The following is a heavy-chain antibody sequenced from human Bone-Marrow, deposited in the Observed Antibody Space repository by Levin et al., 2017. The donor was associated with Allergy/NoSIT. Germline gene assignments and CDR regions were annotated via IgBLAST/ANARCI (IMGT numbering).Heavy chain of an antibody. CDR1: GGSISSGGYH. CDR2: IYYSGST. D-gene: IGHD5-24*01. J-gene: IGHJ4*02. V-gene: IGHV4-31*03. CDR3: AREDGSTFDS. Sequence: SQTLSLTCTVSGGSISSGGYHWSWIRQHAGKGLEWIGYIYYSGSTYYNPSLKSRAMISLDTSKNQFSLKVTSATAADAAVYYYAREDGSTFDSWGQGTLVTVSS.